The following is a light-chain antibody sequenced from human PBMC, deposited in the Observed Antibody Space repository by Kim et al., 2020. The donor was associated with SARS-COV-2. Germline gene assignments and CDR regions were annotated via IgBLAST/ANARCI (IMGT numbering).Light chain of an antibody. V-gene: IGKV1-5*03. Sequence: ASVGDRVTITCRASQSISSWLAWYQQKPGKAPKLLIYKASSLESGVPSRFSGSGSGTEFTLTISSLQPDDFATYYCQQYNSYAGTFGQGTKVDIK. J-gene: IGKJ1*01. CDR2: KAS. CDR3: QQYNSYAGT. CDR1: QSISSW.